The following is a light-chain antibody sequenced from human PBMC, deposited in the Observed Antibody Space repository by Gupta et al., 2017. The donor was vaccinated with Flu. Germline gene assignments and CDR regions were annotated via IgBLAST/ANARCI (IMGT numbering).Light chain of an antibody. CDR2: GAS. CDR1: HSGSSSY. J-gene: IGKJ1*01. CDR3: QQYGSSPGT. V-gene: IGKV3-20*01. Sequence: MLWTHSHATLSSSQGGATPSSCSTHSGSSSYLAWYQQKPGQAPRLLIYGASTRATGIPDRFSGSGSGTDFTLTISRLEPEDFAVYYCQQYGSSPGTFGQGTKVEIK.